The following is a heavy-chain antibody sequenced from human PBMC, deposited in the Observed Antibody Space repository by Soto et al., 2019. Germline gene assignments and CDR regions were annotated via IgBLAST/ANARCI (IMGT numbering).Heavy chain of an antibody. D-gene: IGHD3-10*01. CDR2: INHSGST. CDR3: ARGRIGELLFGRVLDY. J-gene: IGHJ4*02. CDR1: GGSFCGYY. Sequence: SETLSLTCAVYGGSFCGYYWSWIRQPPGKGLEWIGEINHSGSTNYNPSLKSRVTISVDTSKNQFSLKLSSVTAADTAVYYCARGRIGELLFGRVLDYWGQGTLVTVSS. V-gene: IGHV4-34*01.